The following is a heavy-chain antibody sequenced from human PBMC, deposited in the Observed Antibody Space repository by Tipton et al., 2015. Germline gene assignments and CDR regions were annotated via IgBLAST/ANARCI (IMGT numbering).Heavy chain of an antibody. Sequence: TLSLTCTVSGGSISRSSYYWGWIRQPPGKGLEWIGSIYYSGSTYYNPSLKSRVTISVDTSKNQFSLKLSSVTAADTAVYYCARHRPYSSSGLIFDYWGQGTLVTVSS. CDR3: ARHRPYSSSGLIFDY. J-gene: IGHJ4*02. D-gene: IGHD6-6*01. CDR2: IYYSGST. V-gene: IGHV4-39*01. CDR1: GGSISRSSYY.